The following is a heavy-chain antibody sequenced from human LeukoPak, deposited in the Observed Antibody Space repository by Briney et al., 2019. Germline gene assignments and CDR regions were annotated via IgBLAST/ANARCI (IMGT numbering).Heavy chain of an antibody. CDR3: VRSLRSADF. CDR2: ISPDGSQT. CDR1: GFSLSNYW. J-gene: IGHJ4*02. Sequence: GGSLRVSCAASGFSLSNYWMHWVRQAPGKGLMWVSQISPDGSQTFYADSVKGRFTISRDNAKNTLFLQMDSLRAENTALYYCVRSLRSADFWGQGTWSPSPQ. V-gene: IGHV3-74*01.